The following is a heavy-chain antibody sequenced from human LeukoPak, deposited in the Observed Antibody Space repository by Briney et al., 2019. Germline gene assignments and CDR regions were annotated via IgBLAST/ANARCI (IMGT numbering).Heavy chain of an antibody. J-gene: IGHJ6*03. V-gene: IGHV3-30*18. CDR2: ISYDGSNK. CDR3: AKDSGRLRSGGSCNPHIYYYYYYMDV. D-gene: IGHD2-15*01. Sequence: AGGSLRLSCAASGFTFSSYGMHWVRQAPGKGLEWVAVISYDGSNKYYADSVKGRFTISRDNSKNTLYLQMNSLRAEDTAVYYCAKDSGRLRSGGSCNPHIYYYYYYMDVWGKGTTVTVSS. CDR1: GFTFSSYG.